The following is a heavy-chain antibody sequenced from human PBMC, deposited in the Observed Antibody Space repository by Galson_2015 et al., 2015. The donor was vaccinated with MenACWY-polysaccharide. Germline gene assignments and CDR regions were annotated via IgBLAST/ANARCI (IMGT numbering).Heavy chain of an antibody. CDR1: GFTFSSYG. V-gene: IGHV3-21*01. CDR2: ISSSSSYI. J-gene: IGHJ5*02. CDR3: ARAGTYYDSSGYPGWFDP. Sequence: SLRLSCAASGFTFSSYGMHWVRQAPGEGLEWVSSISSSSSYIYYADSVKGRFTISRDNAKNSLYLQMNSLRAEDTAVYYCARAGTYYDSSGYPGWFDPWGQGTLVTVSS. D-gene: IGHD3-22*01.